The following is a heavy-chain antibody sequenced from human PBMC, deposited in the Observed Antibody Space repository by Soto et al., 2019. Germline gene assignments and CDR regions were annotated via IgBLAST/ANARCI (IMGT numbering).Heavy chain of an antibody. CDR3: ARGSTASTDY. CDR2: IVVGSGNT. CDR1: GFTFTSSA. V-gene: IGHV1-58*02. D-gene: IGHD2-21*01. Sequence: ASVKVSCKASGFTFTSSAMQWVRQARGQRLEWIGWIVVGSGNTNYAQKLQGRVTMTTDTSTSTAYMELRSLRSDDTAVYYCARGSTASTDYWGQGTLVTVSS. J-gene: IGHJ4*02.